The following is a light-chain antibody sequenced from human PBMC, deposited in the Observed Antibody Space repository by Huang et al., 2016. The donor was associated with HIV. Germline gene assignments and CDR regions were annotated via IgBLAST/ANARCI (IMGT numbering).Light chain of an antibody. V-gene: IGKV1-33*01. CDR2: DAS. CDR1: QDISNY. CDR3: QQYDYFPYT. Sequence: DIQMTQSPSSLSASVGDRVTITCQASQDISNYLNWFQQKPGKAPKLLIDDASNLQSGVPSRFRGSGSGTEYSLTISGQQAEDIATYYCQQYDYFPYTFGQGTRVNIK. J-gene: IGKJ2*01.